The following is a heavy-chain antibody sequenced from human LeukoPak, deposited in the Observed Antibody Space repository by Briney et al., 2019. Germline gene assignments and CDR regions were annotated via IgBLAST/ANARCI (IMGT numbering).Heavy chain of an antibody. Sequence: GGSLRLSCAGSGFTFSSYAMTWVRQAPGKGLEWVSSFTSMSRTIYYADSVKGRFTISRDDAKKSLYLQMNSLRVEDTAIYYCARQSSGIAATDKIDYWGQGTLVTVSS. CDR3: ARQSSGIAATDKIDY. CDR2: FTSMSRTI. V-gene: IGHV3-21*01. CDR1: GFTFSSYA. D-gene: IGHD6-13*01. J-gene: IGHJ4*02.